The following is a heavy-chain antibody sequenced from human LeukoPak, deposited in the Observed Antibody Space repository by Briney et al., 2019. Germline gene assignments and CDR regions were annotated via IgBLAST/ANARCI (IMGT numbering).Heavy chain of an antibody. CDR2: INTDGSST. V-gene: IGHV3-74*01. Sequence: GGSLRLSCAASGFTFSSYWMHWVRQAPGKGLVWVSRINTDGSSTSYADSVKGRFTNSRDNAKNTLYLQMNSLRAEDTAVYYCARVKVVTSKYTTSLFDYWGQGTLVTVSS. CDR3: ARVKVVTSKYTTSLFDY. CDR1: GFTFSSYW. J-gene: IGHJ4*02. D-gene: IGHD3-16*02.